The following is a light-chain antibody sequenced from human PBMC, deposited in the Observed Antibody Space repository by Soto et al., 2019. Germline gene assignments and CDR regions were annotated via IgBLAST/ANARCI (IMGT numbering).Light chain of an antibody. CDR2: GAS. J-gene: IGKJ2*01. CDR3: QRYGCSTAFT. Sequence: EIVLTQSPGTLSLSPGERATLSCRASQRVSSSYLAWYQQKPGQAPRLLIYGASSRATGIPDRFSGSGSGTDATLTISRLEPEDFAVDFCQRYGCSTAFTLGQGTKVEI. V-gene: IGKV3-20*01. CDR1: QRVSSSY.